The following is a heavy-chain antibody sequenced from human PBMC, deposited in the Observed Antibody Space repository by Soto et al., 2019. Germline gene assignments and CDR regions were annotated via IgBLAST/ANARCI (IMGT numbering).Heavy chain of an antibody. Sequence: ASVKVSCKASGYTFTGYYMHWVRQAPGQGLEWMGWINPNSGGTNYAQKFQGWVTMTRDTSISTAYMELSRLRSDDTAVYYCARDQYYEKNWFDPWGQGTLVTVSS. D-gene: IGHD3-22*01. J-gene: IGHJ5*02. V-gene: IGHV1-2*04. CDR2: INPNSGGT. CDR3: ARDQYYEKNWFDP. CDR1: GYTFTGYY.